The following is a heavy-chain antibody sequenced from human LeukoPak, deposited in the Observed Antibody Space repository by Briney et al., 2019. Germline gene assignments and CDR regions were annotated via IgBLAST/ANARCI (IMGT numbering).Heavy chain of an antibody. CDR3: ARPPIYGMDV. J-gene: IGHJ6*02. V-gene: IGHV3-23*01. CDR2: ISGSGGST. CDR1: GFTFSSYA. Sequence: GSLILSCAASGFTFSSYAMSWVRQAPGKGLEWVSAISGSGGSTYYADSVKGRFTISRGNSKNTLYLQMNSLRAEDTAVYYCARPPIYGMDVWGQGTTVTVSS.